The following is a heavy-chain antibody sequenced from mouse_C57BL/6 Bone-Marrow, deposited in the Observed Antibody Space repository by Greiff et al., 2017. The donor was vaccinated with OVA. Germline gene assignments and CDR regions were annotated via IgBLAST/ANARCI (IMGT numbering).Heavy chain of an antibody. V-gene: IGHV7-3*01. CDR2: IRNKANGYTT. J-gene: IGHJ2*01. CDR1: GFTFTDYY. Sequence: DVHLVESGGGLVQPGGSLSLSCAASGFTFTDYYMSWVRQPPGKALEWLGFIRNKANGYTTEYSASVKGRFTISRDNSQSILYLQMNALRAEDSATYYCARYGRLLDYWGQGTTLTVSS. CDR3: ARYGRLLDY.